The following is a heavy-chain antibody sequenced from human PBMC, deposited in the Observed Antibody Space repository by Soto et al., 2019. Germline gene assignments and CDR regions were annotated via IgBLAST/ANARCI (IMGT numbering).Heavy chain of an antibody. J-gene: IGHJ4*02. V-gene: IGHV1-69*01. CDR2: IIPIFGTA. CDR3: VERKMGGIAAAGTIDY. Sequence: QVQLVQSGAEVKKPGSSVKVSCKASGGTFSSYAISWVRQAPGQGLEWMGGIIPIFGTANYAQKFQGRVTITADESTSTAYMELSSLRSEDTAVYYCVERKMGGIAAAGTIDYWGQGTLVTVSS. D-gene: IGHD6-13*01. CDR1: GGTFSSYA.